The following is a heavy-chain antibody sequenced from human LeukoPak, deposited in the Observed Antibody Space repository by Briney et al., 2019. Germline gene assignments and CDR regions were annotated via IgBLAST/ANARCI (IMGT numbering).Heavy chain of an antibody. D-gene: IGHD2-15*01. CDR2: ISYSGST. Sequence: TSETLSLTCAVYGGSFSGYYWSWIRQPPGKGLEWIGSISYSGSTYYNPSLKSRVTISVDTSKNQFSLKLSSVTAADTAVYYCARGYCSGGSCYSYYYYNYMDVWGKGTTVTVSS. V-gene: IGHV4-34*01. CDR1: GGSFSGYY. J-gene: IGHJ6*03. CDR3: ARGYCSGGSCYSYYYYNYMDV.